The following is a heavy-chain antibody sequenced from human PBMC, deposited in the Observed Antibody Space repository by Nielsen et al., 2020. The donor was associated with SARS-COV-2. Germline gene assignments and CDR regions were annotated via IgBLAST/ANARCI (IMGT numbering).Heavy chain of an antibody. D-gene: IGHD3-22*01. CDR3: ATNYYDGSAYYYDPLGFDY. J-gene: IGHJ4*02. CDR2: VIPVLGTA. V-gene: IGHV1-69*04. Sequence: SVKVSCKASGGTFSGYAVNWVRQAPGQGLEWMGRVIPVLGTANYAQKFQDRVTISAGKSTSAAYMDLSSLRSEDTALYYCATNYYDGSAYYYDPLGFDYWGQGTLVTVSS. CDR1: GGTFSGYA.